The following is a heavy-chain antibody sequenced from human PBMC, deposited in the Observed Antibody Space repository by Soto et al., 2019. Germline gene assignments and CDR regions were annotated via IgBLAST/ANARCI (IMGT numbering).Heavy chain of an antibody. CDR1: GGTFSSYA. Sequence: QVQLVQSGAEVKKPGSSVKVSCKASGGTFSSYAISWVRQAPGQGLEWMGGIIPIFGTANYAQKFQGRVTIVAXXSTSTAYMELSSLRSEDTAVYYCARSKASGSLCDYWGQGTLVTVSS. CDR3: ARSKASGSLCDY. CDR2: IIPIFGTA. D-gene: IGHD1-26*01. J-gene: IGHJ4*02. V-gene: IGHV1-69*12.